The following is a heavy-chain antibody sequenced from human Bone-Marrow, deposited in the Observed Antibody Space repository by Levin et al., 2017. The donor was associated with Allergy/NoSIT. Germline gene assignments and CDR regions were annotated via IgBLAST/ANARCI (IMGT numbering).Heavy chain of an antibody. CDR1: GGSIRSSSYY. CDR2: IYYSGST. V-gene: IGHV4-39*01. J-gene: IGHJ6*02. D-gene: IGHD4-23*01. CDR3: ARLAPLNSHYGMDV. Sequence: SQTLSLPCTVSGGSIRSSSYYWGWIRQPPGKGLEWIGSIYYSGSTYYNPSLKSRVTISVDTSKNQFSLKLSSVTAADTAVYYCARLAPLNSHYGMDVWGQGTTVTVSS.